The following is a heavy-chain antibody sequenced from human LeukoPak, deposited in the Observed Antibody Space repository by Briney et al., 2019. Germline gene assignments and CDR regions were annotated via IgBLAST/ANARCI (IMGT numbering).Heavy chain of an antibody. CDR3: AREGLEGDIVVVVAATTWFDP. D-gene: IGHD2-15*01. V-gene: IGHV3-48*04. CDR1: GFTFSSYS. J-gene: IGHJ5*02. CDR2: ISSSSSTI. Sequence: PGGSLRLSCAASGFTFSSYSMNWVRQAPGKGLEWVSYISSSSSTIYYADSVKGRFTISRDNAKNSLYLQMNSLRAEDTAVYYCAREGLEGDIVVVVAATTWFDPWGQGTLVTVSS.